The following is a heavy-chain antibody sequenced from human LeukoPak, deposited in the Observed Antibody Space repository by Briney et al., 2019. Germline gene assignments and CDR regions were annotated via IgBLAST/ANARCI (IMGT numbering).Heavy chain of an antibody. D-gene: IGHD1-1*01. J-gene: IGHJ4*02. Sequence: PGGSLRLSCAASGFTVSSNYMSWVRQAPGKGLEWVSGISDSGGNTYYADSVKGRFTISRDNSKNTLYLQMNSLRAEDTAVYYCAKHNITWTHFDYWGQGTLVTVSS. CDR3: AKHNITWTHFDY. CDR2: ISDSGGNT. CDR1: GFTVSSNY. V-gene: IGHV3-23*01.